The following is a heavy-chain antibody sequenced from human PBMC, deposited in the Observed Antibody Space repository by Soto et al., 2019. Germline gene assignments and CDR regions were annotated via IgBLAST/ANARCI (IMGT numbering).Heavy chain of an antibody. CDR2: ISYDGSNK. CDR3: AKAGQAMVRFRGSKYSGIDV. J-gene: IGHJ6*02. CDR1: GFTFSSYG. D-gene: IGHD5-18*01. Sequence: QVQLVESGGGVVQPGRSLRLSCAASGFTFSSYGMHWVRQAPGKGLEWVAVISYDGSNKYYADSVKGRFTISRDKAKNTVYLQMNSVRAEATAVYYCAKAGQAMVRFRGSKYSGIDVWGQGTTVTVSS. V-gene: IGHV3-30*18.